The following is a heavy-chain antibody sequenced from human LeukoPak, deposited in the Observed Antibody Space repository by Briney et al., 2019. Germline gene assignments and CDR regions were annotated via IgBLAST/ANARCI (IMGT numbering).Heavy chain of an antibody. CDR1: GFTFSNAW. V-gene: IGHV3-15*01. CDR2: IKIKTDGGTT. Sequence: GGSLRLSCAASGFTFSNAWMSWVRQAPGKGLEWVGRIKIKTDGGTTDYAAPVKGRFTISRDDSKNTLYLQMNSLKTEDTAVYYCTTDRNVWGSYRPVDYWGQGTLVTVSS. D-gene: IGHD3-16*02. J-gene: IGHJ4*02. CDR3: TTDRNVWGSYRPVDY.